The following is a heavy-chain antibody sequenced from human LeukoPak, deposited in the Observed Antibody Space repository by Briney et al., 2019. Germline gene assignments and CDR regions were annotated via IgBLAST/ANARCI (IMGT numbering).Heavy chain of an antibody. V-gene: IGHV3-23*01. CDR1: GFSFGSYA. D-gene: IGHD6-19*01. Sequence: GGSLRLSCAASGFSFGSYAMSWVRQAPGKGLEWVSAISGRGGSTYYADSVKGRFTISRDNSKNTLYLQMSSLRAEDTAENYCAKDRGSGWPQFDYWGQGTLVTVSS. CDR2: ISGRGGST. J-gene: IGHJ4*02. CDR3: AKDRGSGWPQFDY.